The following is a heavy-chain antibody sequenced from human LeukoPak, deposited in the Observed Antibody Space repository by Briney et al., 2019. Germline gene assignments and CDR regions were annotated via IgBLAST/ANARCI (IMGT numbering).Heavy chain of an antibody. V-gene: IGHV5-51*01. Sequence: GESLKISCKGSGYIFTNHWIAWVRQMPGKGLEWMGIIYPADSDTKYSPSFQGQVTISADRSISTAYLQWSSLKASDTAIYYCARSHMMDWFDPWGQGTLVTVSS. CDR2: IYPADSDT. CDR1: GYIFTNHW. CDR3: ARSHMMDWFDP. J-gene: IGHJ5*02. D-gene: IGHD3-16*01.